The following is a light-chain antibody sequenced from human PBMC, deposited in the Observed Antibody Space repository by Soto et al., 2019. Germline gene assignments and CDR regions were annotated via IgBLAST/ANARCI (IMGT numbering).Light chain of an antibody. CDR2: DAS. CDR1: QSVSSY. CDR3: QQRSNWPLF. V-gene: IGKV3-11*01. J-gene: IGKJ5*01. Sequence: EIVLTQSPATLSLSPGERATLSCRASQSVSSYLAWYQQKPGRAPRLLIYDASNRATGIPARFSGSGSGTDFTLTISSLEPEDFAVYYCQQRSNWPLFFGQGTRLEIK.